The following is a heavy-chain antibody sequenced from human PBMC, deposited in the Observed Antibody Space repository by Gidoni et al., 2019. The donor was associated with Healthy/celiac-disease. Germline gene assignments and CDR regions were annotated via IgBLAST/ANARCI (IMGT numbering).Heavy chain of an antibody. V-gene: IGHV3-53*01. D-gene: IGHD3-10*01. CDR3: ARGFATVDY. Sequence: EVQLVESGGGLIQPGGSLSLSCAASGFTVSSNYMSWVRQAPGKGLAWVSVIYSGGSTYYADAGKGRFTISRDNSKNTLYLQMNSLRAEDTAVYYCARGFATVDYWGQGTLVTVSS. CDR2: IYSGGST. J-gene: IGHJ4*02. CDR1: GFTVSSNY.